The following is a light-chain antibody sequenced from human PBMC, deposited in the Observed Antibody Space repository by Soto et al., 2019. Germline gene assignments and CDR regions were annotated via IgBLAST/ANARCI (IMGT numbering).Light chain of an antibody. V-gene: IGLV2-14*01. CDR3: SSYTSSSLYV. CDR2: EVS. Sequence: QSVLTQPASVSGSPGQSITISCTGTSSDVGGYNSVSWYQQHPGKAPKLIIYEVSNRPSGVSNRFSGSKSGNTASLTISGLQDEDEADYYCSSYTSSSLYVFGTGTKVTVL. J-gene: IGLJ1*01. CDR1: SSDVGGYNS.